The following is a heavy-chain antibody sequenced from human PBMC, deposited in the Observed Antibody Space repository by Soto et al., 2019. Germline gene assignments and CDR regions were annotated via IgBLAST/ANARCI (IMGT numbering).Heavy chain of an antibody. V-gene: IGHV5-51*01. J-gene: IGHJ4*02. CDR2: IFPGDSDT. D-gene: IGHD3-16*01. CDR3: ARPSGAGFGEVVDY. Sequence: PGESLKISCQGSGYSFSNYWIGWVRQMPGKGLEWMGIIFPGDSDTRYIPSFEGQVTISADKSISTAYLHWSSLKASDTAMYYCARPSGAGFGEVVDYWGQGTLVTVSS. CDR1: GYSFSNYW.